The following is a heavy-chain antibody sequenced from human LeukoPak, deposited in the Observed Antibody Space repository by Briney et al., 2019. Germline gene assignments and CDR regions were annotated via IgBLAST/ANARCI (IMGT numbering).Heavy chain of an antibody. CDR2: IYYSGST. CDR1: GGSISSYY. V-gene: IGHV4-59*08. Sequence: NPSETLSLTCTVSGGSISSYYWSWIRQPPGKGLEWIGYIYYSGSTNYNPSLKSRVTISVDTSKNQFSLKLSSVTAADTAVYYCARLTRDGYNAYFDYWGQGTLVTVSS. CDR3: ARLTRDGYNAYFDY. D-gene: IGHD5-24*01. J-gene: IGHJ4*02.